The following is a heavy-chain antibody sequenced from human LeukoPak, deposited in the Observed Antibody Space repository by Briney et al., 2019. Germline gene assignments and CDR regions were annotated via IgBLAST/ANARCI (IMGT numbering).Heavy chain of an antibody. D-gene: IGHD4-11*01. CDR3: VRDVSDYSNSHFDN. V-gene: IGHV4-39*07. J-gene: IGHJ4*02. CDR1: GGSISSSSYY. Sequence: PSETLSLTCTVSGGSISSSSYYWGWLRQPPGKGLEWIGSIYYSGSTYYNPSLKSRVTISVDTSKNQFSLKLSSVTAADTAVYYCVRDVSDYSNSHFDNWGQGTQVTVSS. CDR2: IYYSGST.